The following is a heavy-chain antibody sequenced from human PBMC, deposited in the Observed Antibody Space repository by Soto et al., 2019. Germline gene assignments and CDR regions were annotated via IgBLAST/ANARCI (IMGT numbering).Heavy chain of an antibody. CDR3: AKAGGTRVRGVSPVFTQMGV. CDR2: INAGNGNT. D-gene: IGHD3-10*01. CDR1: GYTYTSYA. Sequence: ALKDSCKASGYTYTSYAMHWVHQAPGQRLEWMGWINAGNGNTKYSQKFQGRVTIARETSASTAYMELSSLRSEDTAVYYCAKAGGTRVRGVSPVFTQMGVWGKGTTVPVFS. V-gene: IGHV1-3*01. J-gene: IGHJ6*04.